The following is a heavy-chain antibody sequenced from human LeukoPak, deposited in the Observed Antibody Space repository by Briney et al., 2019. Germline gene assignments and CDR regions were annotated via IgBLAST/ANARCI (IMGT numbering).Heavy chain of an antibody. Sequence: GGSLRLSCAASGFTFSIYWMHWVRQAPGKGLVCVSRINSDGSSTSYADSVKGRFTISKDNAKNTLYLPRNDLQTEDRAVYYCPTDLATVTTGYFDYWGQGTLVTVSS. CDR1: GFTFSIYW. J-gene: IGHJ4*02. V-gene: IGHV3-74*01. CDR3: PTDLATVTTGYFDY. CDR2: INSDGSST. D-gene: IGHD4-17*01.